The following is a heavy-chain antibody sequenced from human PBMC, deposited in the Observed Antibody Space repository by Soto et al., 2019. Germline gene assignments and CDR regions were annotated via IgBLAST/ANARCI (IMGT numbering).Heavy chain of an antibody. V-gene: IGHV4-30-4*01. CDR2: IYYNGNT. D-gene: IGHD3-10*01. Sequence: QVQLQESGPGLVKPSPTLSLTCTVSGGSISSGNYYWSWIRQPPGKGLEWIGYIYYNGNTYYNPSLKSRLTISVDTSKNQFSLRLSSVTAADTAVYYCARDPYGSGTSYNTAFDIWGQGTMVTVSS. J-gene: IGHJ3*02. CDR3: ARDPYGSGTSYNTAFDI. CDR1: GGSISSGNYY.